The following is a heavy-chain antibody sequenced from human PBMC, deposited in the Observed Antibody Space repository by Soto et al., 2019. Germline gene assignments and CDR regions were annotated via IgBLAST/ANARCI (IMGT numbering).Heavy chain of an antibody. CDR1: GFPFSSYA. V-gene: IGHV3-48*02. Sequence: ESGGGLVQPGGSLRLSCAASGFPFSSYAMNWVRQAPGKGLEWVSYINSGSSTIYYADSAKGRFTISRDNAKNSLYLQMNSLSDEDPAVYFCVRDRGYTGYDLQYWGQGALVAVSS. J-gene: IGHJ4*02. D-gene: IGHD5-12*01. CDR2: INSGSSTI. CDR3: VRDRGYTGYDLQY.